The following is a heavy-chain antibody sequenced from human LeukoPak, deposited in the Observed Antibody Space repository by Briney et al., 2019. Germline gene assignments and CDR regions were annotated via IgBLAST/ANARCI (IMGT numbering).Heavy chain of an antibody. J-gene: IGHJ4*02. CDR3: AAEALRGGSYVSID. CDR1: GFTFTSSA. Sequence: ASVKVSCKASGFTFTSSAVQWVRQARGQRLEWIGWIVVGSGNTNYAQKFQERVTITRDMSTSTAYMELSSLRSEDTAVYYCAAEALRGGSYVSIDWGQGTLVTVSS. CDR2: IVVGSGNT. V-gene: IGHV1-58*01. D-gene: IGHD1-26*01.